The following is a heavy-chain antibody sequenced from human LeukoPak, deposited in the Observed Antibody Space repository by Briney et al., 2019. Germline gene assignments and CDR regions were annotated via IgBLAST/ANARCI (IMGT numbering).Heavy chain of an antibody. CDR1: GFTFTNYA. D-gene: IGHD4-17*01. Sequence: GGSLRLSCAASGFTFTNYAMSWVRQAPGKGLEWVSGISGSGGSTYYADSVKGRFTISRDNSKSTLYLQRNSLRAEDTAVYYCAKDRLPTVTYNWGQGTLVTASS. CDR2: ISGSGGST. CDR3: AKDRLPTVTYN. V-gene: IGHV3-23*01. J-gene: IGHJ4*02.